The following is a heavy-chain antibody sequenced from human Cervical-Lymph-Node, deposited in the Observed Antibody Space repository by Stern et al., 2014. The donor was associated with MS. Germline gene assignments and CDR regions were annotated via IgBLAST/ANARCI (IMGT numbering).Heavy chain of an antibody. CDR1: GYTFTSYG. V-gene: IGHV1-18*01. CDR2: ISAYNGNT. J-gene: IGHJ3*02. Sequence: DQLVESGAEVKKPGASVKVSCKASGYTFTSYGISWVRQAPGQGLEWMGWISAYNGNTNYAQKLQGRVTMTTDTSTSTAYMELRSLRSDDTAVYYCARPDYGDYVFYAFDIWGQGTMVTVSS. CDR3: ARPDYGDYVFYAFDI. D-gene: IGHD4-17*01.